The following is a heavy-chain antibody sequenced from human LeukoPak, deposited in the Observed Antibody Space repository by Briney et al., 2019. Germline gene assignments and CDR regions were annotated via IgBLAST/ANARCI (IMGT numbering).Heavy chain of an antibody. J-gene: IGHJ4*02. CDR3: ARVRGSSFDY. CDR2: INPNCGGT. D-gene: IGHD1-26*01. CDR1: GYTFTGYY. Sequence: GASVKVSCKASGYTFTGYYMHWVRQAPGQGLEWMGWINPNCGGTNYAQKFQGRVTITRDKSISTAYMELSRLRSDDTAVYYCARVRGSSFDYWGQGTLVTVSS. V-gene: IGHV1-2*02.